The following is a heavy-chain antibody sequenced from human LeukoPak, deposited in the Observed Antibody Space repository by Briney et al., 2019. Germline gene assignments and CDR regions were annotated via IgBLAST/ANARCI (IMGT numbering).Heavy chain of an antibody. V-gene: IGHV4-30-2*01. Sequence: SETLSLTCAVSGGSISSGGYSWSWIRQPPGKGLEWIGYIYHSGSTYHNPSLKSRVTISVDGSKNQFSLKLSSVTAADTAVYYCARDGHGMDVWGQGTTVTVSS. CDR1: GGSISSGGYS. CDR2: IYHSGST. CDR3: ARDGHGMDV. J-gene: IGHJ6*02.